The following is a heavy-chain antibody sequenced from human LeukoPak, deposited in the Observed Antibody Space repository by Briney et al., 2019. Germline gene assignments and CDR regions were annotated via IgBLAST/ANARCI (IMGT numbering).Heavy chain of an antibody. CDR3: ARVSGYSSGATFDY. CDR2: IYTSGST. D-gene: IGHD6-19*01. Sequence: PSETLSLTCTVSGGSISSGSHYWSWIRQPAGKGLEWIGRIYTSGSTNYNPSLKSRVTISVDTSKNQFSLKLSSVTAADTAVYYCARVSGYSSGATFDYWGQGTLVTVSS. CDR1: GGSISSGSHY. J-gene: IGHJ4*02. V-gene: IGHV4-61*02.